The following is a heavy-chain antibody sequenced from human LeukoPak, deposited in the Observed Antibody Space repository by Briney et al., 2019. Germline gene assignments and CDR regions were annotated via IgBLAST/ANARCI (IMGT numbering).Heavy chain of an antibody. V-gene: IGHV4-30-2*01. CDR3: ARDPRGDRPRPPFDY. CDR1: GGSISSGGYS. CDR2: IYHSGST. Sequence: SETLSLTCAVSGGSISSGGYSWSWIRQPPGKGLEWIGYIYHSGSTYYNPSLKSRVTISVDRSKNQFSLKLSSVTAADTAVYYCARDPRGDRPRPPFDYWGQGTLVTVSS. J-gene: IGHJ4*02. D-gene: IGHD3-22*01.